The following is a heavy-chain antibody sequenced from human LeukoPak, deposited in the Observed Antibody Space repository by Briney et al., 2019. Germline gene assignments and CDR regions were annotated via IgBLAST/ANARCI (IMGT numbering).Heavy chain of an antibody. CDR1: GFTFSDYY. CDR2: ICDSGRTI. V-gene: IGHV3-11*01. D-gene: IGHD3-22*01. Sequence: GGSLRLSCAASGFTFSDYYMSWIRQAPGKGLEWISYICDSGRTIYYADSVKGRFTLSRDNAKNSVYLQMNNLGAEDTAVYYCARDRLGDYDHSGYYDKWGQGTLVTVSS. J-gene: IGHJ4*02. CDR3: ARDRLGDYDHSGYYDK.